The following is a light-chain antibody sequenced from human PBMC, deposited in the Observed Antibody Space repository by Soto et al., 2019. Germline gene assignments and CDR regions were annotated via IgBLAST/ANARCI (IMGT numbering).Light chain of an antibody. CDR3: QQYNTWPPT. CDR2: GAS. CDR1: QSVRSN. J-gene: IGKJ1*01. Sequence: EIVMTQSPATLSASPGERATLSCRASQSVRSNLAWYQQKPGQAPRLLIYGASTRATGIPARFSGSGSGTEFTLSIGSLQSEDFAIDYCQQYNTWPPTFGQGTKVDIK. V-gene: IGKV3-15*01.